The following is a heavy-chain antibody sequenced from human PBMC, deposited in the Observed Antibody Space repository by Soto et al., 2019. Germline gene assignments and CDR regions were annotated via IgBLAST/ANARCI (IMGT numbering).Heavy chain of an antibody. CDR2: IIPIFGTA. D-gene: IGHD2-15*01. J-gene: IGHJ4*02. CDR1: GGTFSSYA. CDR3: PREGPNCSGGSCPLDY. V-gene: IGHV1-69*12. Sequence: QVQLVQSGAEVKKPGSSVKVSCKASGGTFSSYAISWVRQAPGQGLEWMGGIIPIFGTANYAQKFQGRVTITADESTSTAYMELSSLRSEDTAVYYCPREGPNCSGGSCPLDYWGQGTLVTVSS.